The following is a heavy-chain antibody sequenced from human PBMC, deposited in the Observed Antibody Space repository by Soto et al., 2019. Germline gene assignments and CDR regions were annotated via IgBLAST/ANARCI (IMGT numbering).Heavy chain of an antibody. J-gene: IGHJ4*02. V-gene: IGHV3-73*01. CDR3: TRPPYYYDSSGYYRDY. D-gene: IGHD3-22*01. CDR1: GFTFSGSA. Sequence: GESLKISCAASGFTFSGSAMHWVRQASGKGLEWVGRIRSKANSYATAYAASVKGRFTISRDDSKNTAYLQMNSLKTEDTAVYYCTRPPYYYDSSGYYRDYWGQGTLVTVSS. CDR2: IRSKANSYAT.